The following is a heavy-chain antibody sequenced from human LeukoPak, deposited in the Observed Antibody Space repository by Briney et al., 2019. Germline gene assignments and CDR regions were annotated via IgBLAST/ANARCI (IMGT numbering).Heavy chain of an antibody. Sequence: ASVKVSCKASGYTFTSYGISWVRQAPGQGLEWMGWISIYNGKINYAQKFQGRVTMTTDTSTSTAYMELRGLRSDDTAVYYCARWDYYDSRTFDIWGQGTMVTVS. V-gene: IGHV1-18*01. CDR1: GYTFTSYG. D-gene: IGHD3-22*01. CDR3: ARWDYYDSRTFDI. J-gene: IGHJ3*02. CDR2: ISIYNGKI.